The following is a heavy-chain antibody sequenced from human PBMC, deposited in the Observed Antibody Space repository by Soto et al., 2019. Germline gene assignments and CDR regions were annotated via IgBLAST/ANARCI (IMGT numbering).Heavy chain of an antibody. Sequence: EVQLVESGGGLVQPGGSLRLSCAASGFTFSSYEMNWVRQAPGKGLEWLSFITSSGTTIYYADSVRGRFTVSRDNAKNSLYLRMNSLRGEDTAVYYWARSPHYFYYYSMDVWGQGTTVTVSS. CDR1: GFTFSSYE. J-gene: IGHJ6*02. CDR3: ARSPHYFYYYSMDV. V-gene: IGHV3-48*03. CDR2: ITSSGTTI.